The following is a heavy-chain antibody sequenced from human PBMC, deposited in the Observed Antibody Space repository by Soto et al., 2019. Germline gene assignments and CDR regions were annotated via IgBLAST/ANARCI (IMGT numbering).Heavy chain of an antibody. J-gene: IGHJ4*02. D-gene: IGHD6-13*01. Sequence: GGSLRLSCAASGFTFSSYGMHWVRQAPGKGLEWVAVISYDGSNKYYADSVKGRFTISRDNSKNTLYLQMNSLRAEDTAVYYCAKDFSSIAAAGLDYWGQGTLVTVSS. CDR1: GFTFSSYG. CDR2: ISYDGSNK. CDR3: AKDFSSIAAAGLDY. V-gene: IGHV3-30*18.